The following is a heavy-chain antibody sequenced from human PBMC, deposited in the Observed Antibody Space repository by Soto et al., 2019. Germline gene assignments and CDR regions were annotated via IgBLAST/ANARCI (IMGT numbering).Heavy chain of an antibody. CDR3: ARALGYSGYAGMDV. CDR2: ISPDNGNT. D-gene: IGHD5-12*01. Sequence: ASLKVSCKASGYTFTIYGINWVRQAPGQGLEWMGWISPDNGNTNYAQKLQGRVTMTTDTSTSTAYMELRSLRSDDTAVYYCARALGYSGYAGMDVWGQGTTVTSP. J-gene: IGHJ6*02. CDR1: GYTFTIYG. V-gene: IGHV1-18*01.